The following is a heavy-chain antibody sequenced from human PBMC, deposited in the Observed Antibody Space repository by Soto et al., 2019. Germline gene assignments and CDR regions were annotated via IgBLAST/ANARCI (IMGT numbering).Heavy chain of an antibody. CDR1: GGSISSSSYY. J-gene: IGHJ4*02. CDR3: ARRRYSSGSDTIDY. Sequence: PSETLSLTCTVSGGSISSSSYYWGWIRQPPGKGLEWIGSIYYSGSTYYNPSLKSRVTISVDTSKNQFSLKLSSVTAADTAVYYCARRRYSSGSDTIDYWGQGTLVTVSS. V-gene: IGHV4-39*01. D-gene: IGHD6-19*01. CDR2: IYYSGST.